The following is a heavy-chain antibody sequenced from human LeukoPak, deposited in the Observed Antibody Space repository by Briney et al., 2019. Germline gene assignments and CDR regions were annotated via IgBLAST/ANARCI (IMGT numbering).Heavy chain of an antibody. Sequence: SETLSLTCAVYGGSFSGYYWSWIRQPPGKGLEWIGEINHSRSTNYNPSLKSRVTISVDTSKNQFSLKLSSVTAADTAVYYCARHSAVADDAFDIWGQGTMVTVSS. J-gene: IGHJ3*02. V-gene: IGHV4-34*01. CDR1: GGSFSGYY. CDR3: ARHSAVADDAFDI. CDR2: INHSRST. D-gene: IGHD6-19*01.